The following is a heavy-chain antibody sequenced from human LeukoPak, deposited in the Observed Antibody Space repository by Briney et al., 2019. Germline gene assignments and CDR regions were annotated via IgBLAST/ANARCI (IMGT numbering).Heavy chain of an antibody. CDR3: GRHFPETGRDEQPLEY. V-gene: IGHV4-39*01. Sequence: PSDTLSLTCTVSGGSISSSDSYWAWVRQPPGKGLEWIGSICFSRTTYYNPSLKSRVTMSIDTSKNHFSLKVASVTAADTAVYYCGRHFPETGRDEQPLEYWGQGSLFTVSS. D-gene: IGHD3-10*01. CDR2: ICFSRTT. CDR1: GGSISSSDSY. J-gene: IGHJ4*02.